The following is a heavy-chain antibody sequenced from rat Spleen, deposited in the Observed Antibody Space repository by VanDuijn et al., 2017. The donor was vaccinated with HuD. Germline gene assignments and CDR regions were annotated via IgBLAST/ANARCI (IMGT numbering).Heavy chain of an antibody. CDR2: ISYDGGST. J-gene: IGHJ4*01. Sequence: EVHLVESGGDLVQPGRSLKVSCVVSGFTFSNYGMAWVRQAPKKGLEWVAYISYDGGSTYYRDSVKGRFTISRDNAKSTLYLQMDSLRSEDTATYYCTTVNSGYVMDAWGQGASVTVSS. V-gene: IGHV5-20*01. D-gene: IGHD4-3*01. CDR3: TTVNSGYVMDA. CDR1: GFTFSNYG.